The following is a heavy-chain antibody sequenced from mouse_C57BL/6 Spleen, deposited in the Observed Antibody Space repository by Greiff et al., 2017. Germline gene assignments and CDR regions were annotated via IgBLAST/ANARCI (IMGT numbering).Heavy chain of an antibody. CDR1: GYSITSGYD. J-gene: IGHJ3*01. Sequence: EVKLMESGPGMVKPSQSLSLTCTVTGYSITSGYDWRWIRHFPGNKLEWMGYISYSGSTNYNPSLKSRISITHDTSKNHFFLKLNSVTTEDTATYYCARDDGYFWFAYWGQGTLVTVSA. CDR2: ISYSGST. CDR3: ARDDGYFWFAY. V-gene: IGHV3-1*01. D-gene: IGHD2-3*01.